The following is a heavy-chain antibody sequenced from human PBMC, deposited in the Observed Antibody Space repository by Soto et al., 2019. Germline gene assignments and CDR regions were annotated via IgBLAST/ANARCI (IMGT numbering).Heavy chain of an antibody. V-gene: IGHV5-10-1*01. CDR1: GYSFTRYW. J-gene: IGHJ5*02. CDR3: ARIGYYGSRVHH. D-gene: IGHD3-10*01. CDR2: IDSSDSYT. Sequence: PGEALKISCKGSGYSFTRYWISWVRQRPGKGLEGMGRIDSSDSYTNYSPSFEGHVTISADKYISTAYLQWSSLKDSDTDMYYCARIGYYGSRVHHWGQGTLVTAPQ.